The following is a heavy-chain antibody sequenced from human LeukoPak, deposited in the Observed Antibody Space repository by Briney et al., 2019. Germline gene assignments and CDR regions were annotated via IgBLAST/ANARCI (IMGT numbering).Heavy chain of an antibody. V-gene: IGHV3-21*01. D-gene: IGHD2-2*01. CDR3: ARESSYFDY. CDR2: ISSSGSYM. J-gene: IGHJ4*02. Sequence: GGSLRLSCAASTFTFSRYTMNWVRQAPGKGLEWVSSISSSGSYMYYADSVKGRFTISRDNAKNSLFLQMNSLRAEDTAVYYCARESSYFDYWGQGTLVTVSS. CDR1: TFTFSRYT.